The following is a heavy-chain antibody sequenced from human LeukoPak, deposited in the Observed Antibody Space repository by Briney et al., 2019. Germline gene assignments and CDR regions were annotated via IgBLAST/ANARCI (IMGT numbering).Heavy chain of an antibody. CDR1: GFTFSSYD. CDR2: IGTAGDT. D-gene: IGHD2-21*02. Sequence: PGGSLRLSCAASGFTFSSYDMHWVRQATGKGLEWVSAIGTAGDTYYPGSVKGRFTISRENAKNSLYLQMNSLRAGDTAVYYCARDLSYIVVVTAIQGAFDIWGQGTMVTVSS. CDR3: ARDLSYIVVVTAIQGAFDI. J-gene: IGHJ3*02. V-gene: IGHV3-13*01.